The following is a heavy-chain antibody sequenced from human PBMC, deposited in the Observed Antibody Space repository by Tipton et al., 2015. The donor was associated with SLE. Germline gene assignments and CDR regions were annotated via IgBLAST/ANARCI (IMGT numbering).Heavy chain of an antibody. CDR2: IYYSGST. CDR3: ARGPLLDL. D-gene: IGHD5/OR15-5a*01. V-gene: IGHV4-59*12. J-gene: IGHJ2*01. Sequence: LSLTCAVYGGSFSGYYWSWIRQPPGKGLEWIGYIYYSGSTNYNPSLKSRVTISVDTSKNQFSLKLSSVTAADTAVYYCARGPLLDLWGRGTLVTVSS. CDR1: GGSFSGYY.